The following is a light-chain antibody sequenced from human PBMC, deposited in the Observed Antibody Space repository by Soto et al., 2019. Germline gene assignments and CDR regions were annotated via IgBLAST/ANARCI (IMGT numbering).Light chain of an antibody. Sequence: QAVVTQEPSLTVSPGGTVTLTCGSSTGAVTSGHYPYWFQQKPGQAPRTLTYDTSNKHSWTPARFSGSLLGGKAALTLSGAQPEDEAEYYCLLSHSGAHVFGTGTKLTVL. CDR2: DTS. CDR3: LLSHSGAHV. V-gene: IGLV7-46*01. J-gene: IGLJ1*01. CDR1: TGAVTSGHY.